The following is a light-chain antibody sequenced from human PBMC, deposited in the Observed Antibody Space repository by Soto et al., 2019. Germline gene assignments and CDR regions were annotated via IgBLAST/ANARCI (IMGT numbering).Light chain of an antibody. CDR2: DVS. CDR1: QSINGR. J-gene: IGKJ2*01. CDR3: QQYKVYPYT. Sequence: DIQMTQSPSTLSASIGDRVTITCRASQSINGRLAWYQQKPGRPPKLLIYDVSFLESGVPSRFSGSGSGTDFNLTISSLRHDDFATFYCQQYKVYPYTFGQGTSLDIK. V-gene: IGKV1-5*01.